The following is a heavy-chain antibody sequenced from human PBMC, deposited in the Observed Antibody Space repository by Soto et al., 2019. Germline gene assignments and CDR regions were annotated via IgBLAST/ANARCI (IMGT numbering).Heavy chain of an antibody. CDR2: TYYRSKWYN. Sequence: SQTLSLTCAISGDSVSSNSAAWNWIRQSPSRGLEWLGRTYYRSKWYNDYAVSVKSRITINPDTSKNQFSLQLNSVTPEDTAVYYCVRDPGIAVAGTEIFDYWGQGTLVTVSS. V-gene: IGHV6-1*01. J-gene: IGHJ4*02. CDR3: VRDPGIAVAGTEIFDY. CDR1: GDSVSSNSAA. D-gene: IGHD6-19*01.